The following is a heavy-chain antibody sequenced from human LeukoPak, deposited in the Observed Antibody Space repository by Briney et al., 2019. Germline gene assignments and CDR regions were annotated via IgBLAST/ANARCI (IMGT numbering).Heavy chain of an antibody. J-gene: IGHJ4*02. CDR2: VYHSGST. Sequence: SETLSLTCTVSGYSISSGYYWGWIRQPPGKGLEWIGSVYHSGSTYYNPSLKSRVTISVDTSKNQFSLKLSSVTAADTAVYYCARGGMYYYDSSGSFDYWGQGTLVTVSS. CDR1: GYSISSGYY. V-gene: IGHV4-38-2*02. CDR3: ARGGMYYYDSSGSFDY. D-gene: IGHD3-22*01.